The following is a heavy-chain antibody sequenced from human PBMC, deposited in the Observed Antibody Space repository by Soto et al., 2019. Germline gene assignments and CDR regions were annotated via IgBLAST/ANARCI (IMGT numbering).Heavy chain of an antibody. Sequence: VKVSCKASGYTFTSYGISWVRQAPGQGLEWMGWISAYNGNTNYAQKLQGRVTMTTDTSTSTAYMELSSLRSDDTAVYYCAREGIVVVPASWGGLAVSGQGNTVTV. CDR3: AREGIVVVPASWGGLAV. D-gene: IGHD2-2*01. CDR2: ISAYNGNT. CDR1: GYTFTSYG. V-gene: IGHV1-18*01. J-gene: IGHJ6*02.